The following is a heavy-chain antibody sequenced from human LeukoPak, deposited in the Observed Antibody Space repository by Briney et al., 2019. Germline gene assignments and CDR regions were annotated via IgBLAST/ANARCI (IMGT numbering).Heavy chain of an antibody. CDR3: ARGRYCSGGSCYALYYYMDV. V-gene: IGHV4-39*01. CDR1: GGSISSSSYY. CDR2: IYYSGST. Sequence: SETLSLTCTVSGGSISSSSYYWGWIRQPPGKGLEWIGSIYYSGSTYYNPSLKSRVTISVDTSKNQFSLKLSSVTAADTAVYYCARGRYCSGGSCYALYYYMDVWGKGTTVTISS. D-gene: IGHD2-15*01. J-gene: IGHJ6*03.